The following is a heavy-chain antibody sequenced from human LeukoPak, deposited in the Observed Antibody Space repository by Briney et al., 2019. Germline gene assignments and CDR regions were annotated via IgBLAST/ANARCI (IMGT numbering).Heavy chain of an antibody. CDR1: GFTFEGYG. CDR3: ARPAAVGAIGYEGY. CDR2: INWNGGST. Sequence: GGSLRLSCAASGFTFEGYGMSWVRQAPGKGLEWVSGINWNGGSTGYADSVKGRFTISRDNAKNSLYLQMNSLRADDPAVYYYARPAAVGAIGYEGYWGQGALVTVSS. J-gene: IGHJ4*02. V-gene: IGHV3-20*04. D-gene: IGHD1-26*01.